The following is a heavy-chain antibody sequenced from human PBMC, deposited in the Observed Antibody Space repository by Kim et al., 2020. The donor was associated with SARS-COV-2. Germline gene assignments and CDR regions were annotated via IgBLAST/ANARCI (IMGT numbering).Heavy chain of an antibody. CDR3: APPPYGDYQSNFDY. Sequence: GGSLRLSCAASGFTFSSYAMSWVRQAPGKGLEWVSAISGSGGSTYYADSVKGRFTISRDNSKNTLYLQMNSLRAEDTAVYYCAPPPYGDYQSNFDYWGQGTLVSVSS. D-gene: IGHD4-17*01. J-gene: IGHJ4*02. V-gene: IGHV3-23*01. CDR2: ISGSGGST. CDR1: GFTFSSYA.